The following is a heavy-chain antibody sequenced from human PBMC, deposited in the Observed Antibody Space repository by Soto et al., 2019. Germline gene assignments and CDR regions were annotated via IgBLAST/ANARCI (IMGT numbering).Heavy chain of an antibody. CDR1: GGTFSSYA. Sequence: QVQLVQSGAEVKKPGSSVKVSCKASGGTFSSYAISWVRQAPGQGLEWMGGIIPIFGTANYAQKFQGRVTITADESTSTAYMELSSLRSEDTAVYYCARVQDVDTAMVLAGYYYGMDVWGQGTTVTVSS. CDR3: ARVQDVDTAMVLAGYYYGMDV. J-gene: IGHJ6*02. CDR2: IIPIFGTA. D-gene: IGHD5-18*01. V-gene: IGHV1-69*12.